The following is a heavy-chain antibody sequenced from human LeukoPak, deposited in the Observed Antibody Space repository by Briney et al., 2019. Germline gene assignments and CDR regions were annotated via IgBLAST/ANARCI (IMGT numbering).Heavy chain of an antibody. CDR3: ARDINASDF. V-gene: IGHV3-21*01. CDR2: ISSSSTYI. D-gene: IGHD1-14*01. Sequence: GSLRLSCAASGFTFSSYSMNWVRQAPGKGLEWVSSISSSSTYIYYADSVKGRFTISRDNAKNSLYLQVNSLRAEDTAVYYCARDINASDFWGQGTLVTVSS. CDR1: GFTFSSYS. J-gene: IGHJ4*02.